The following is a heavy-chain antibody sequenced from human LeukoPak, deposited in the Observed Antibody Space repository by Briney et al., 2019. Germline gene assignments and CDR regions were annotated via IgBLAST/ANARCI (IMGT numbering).Heavy chain of an antibody. V-gene: IGHV1-46*01. CDR3: ARTARQQNDAFDI. CDR2: INPSGGST. D-gene: IGHD6-13*01. CDR1: GYTFTSYY. Sequence: GASVKGSCKASGYTFTSYYMHWVRQAPGQGLEWMGIINPSGGSTSYAQKFQGRVTMTRDTSISTAYMELSRLRSEDTAVYYCARTARQQNDAFDIWGQGTMVTVSS. J-gene: IGHJ3*02.